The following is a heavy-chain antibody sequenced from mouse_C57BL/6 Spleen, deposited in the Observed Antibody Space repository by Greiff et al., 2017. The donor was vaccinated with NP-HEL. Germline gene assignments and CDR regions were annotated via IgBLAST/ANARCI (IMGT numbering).Heavy chain of an antibody. CDR1: GYAFSSSW. V-gene: IGHV1-82*01. CDR3: ARRNYDGNAMDY. D-gene: IGHD2-3*01. J-gene: IGHJ4*01. CDR2: IYPGDGDT. Sequence: QVQLQQSGPELVKPGASVKISCKASGYAFSSSWMNWVKQRPGKGLEWIGRIYPGDGDTNYNGKFKGKATLTADKSYRTAYMQLSSLTSEDSEVYFCARRNYDGNAMDYWGQGTSVTVSS.